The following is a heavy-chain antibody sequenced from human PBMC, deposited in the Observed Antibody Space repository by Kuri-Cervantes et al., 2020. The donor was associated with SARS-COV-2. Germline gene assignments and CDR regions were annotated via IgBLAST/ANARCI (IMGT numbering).Heavy chain of an antibody. CDR2: IGTAGDT. CDR3: ARGDVQSGVDAFDI. J-gene: IGHJ3*02. Sequence: GGSLRLSCAASGFTFSSYDMHWVRQATGKGLEWVSAIGTAGDTYYPGSVKGRFTASRENAKNSLYLQMNSLRAGDTAVYYCARGDVQSGVDAFDIWGQGTMVTVSS. CDR1: GFTFSSYD. D-gene: IGHD1-1*01. V-gene: IGHV3-13*04.